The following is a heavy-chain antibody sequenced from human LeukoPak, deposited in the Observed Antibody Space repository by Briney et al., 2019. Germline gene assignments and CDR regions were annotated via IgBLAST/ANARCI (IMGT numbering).Heavy chain of an antibody. CDR1: GGSISSNY. Sequence: SETLSLTCTVSGGSISSNYWTWIRQPPGKGLEWIGYIYYSGITNYNPSLKSRVTISVDTSKDQFSLKLSSVTAADTAVYYCARGMVGVSWGYNWLDLWGKGTMVTVSS. CDR3: ARGMVGVSWGYNWLDL. D-gene: IGHD1-26*01. V-gene: IGHV4-59*01. CDR2: IYYSGIT. J-gene: IGHJ5*02.